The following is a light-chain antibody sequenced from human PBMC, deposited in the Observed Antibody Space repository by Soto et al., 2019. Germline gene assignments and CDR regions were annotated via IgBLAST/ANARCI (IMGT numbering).Light chain of an antibody. J-gene: IGLJ3*02. V-gene: IGLV3-21*02. CDR2: DDT. CDR3: QVRETNTDHLV. CDR1: NIGSKS. Sequence: SYELTQAPSMSVAPGQTARITCGGNNIGSKSVHWYQQRPGQAPVVVIYDDTDRPSGIPERFSGSNSGNTATLTISGVEAGDEADYYCQVRETNTDHLVFGGGTKLT.